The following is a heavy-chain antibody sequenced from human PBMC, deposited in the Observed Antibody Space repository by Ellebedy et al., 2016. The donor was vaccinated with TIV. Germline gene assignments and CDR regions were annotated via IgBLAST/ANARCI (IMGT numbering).Heavy chain of an antibody. D-gene: IGHD3-16*02. J-gene: IGHJ4*02. Sequence: ASVKVSCXASGGTFSNYAISWVRQAPGQGPEWMGRVIPVFGTVNYTQKYQARVTISADESTSTAYMELSSLRSEDTAVYYCARVLYDYIWGSYREFDYWGQGTLVTVSS. CDR3: ARVLYDYIWGSYREFDY. CDR1: GGTFSNYA. CDR2: VIPVFGTV. V-gene: IGHV1-69*13.